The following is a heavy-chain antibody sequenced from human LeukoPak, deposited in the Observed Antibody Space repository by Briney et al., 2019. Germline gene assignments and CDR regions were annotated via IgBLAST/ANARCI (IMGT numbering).Heavy chain of an antibody. J-gene: IGHJ5*02. V-gene: IGHV4-31*03. CDR1: GDSINIAGDF. CDR3: ARQYNYLFDP. Sequence: SQTLSLTCSVSGDSINIAGDFWGWTRQLPGQGLEWIGYIRNGGFTNYNPSLKSRMTMSIDRSKNQVYLNVISVTAADTAVYYCARQYNYLFDPWGRGTLVIVSS. D-gene: IGHD5-12*01. CDR2: IRNGGFT.